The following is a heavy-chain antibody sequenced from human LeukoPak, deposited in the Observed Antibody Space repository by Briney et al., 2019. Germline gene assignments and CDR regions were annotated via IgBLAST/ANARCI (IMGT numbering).Heavy chain of an antibody. Sequence: SETLSLTCTVSGGSLSNFYWNWIRQPPGKGLEWIGYIYYSGSTNYNPSLKSRVTISVDTSKNQFSLKLSSVTAADTAVYYCARDRGSGWNNWFDPWGQGTLVTVSS. CDR2: IYYSGST. CDR3: ARDRGSGWNNWFDP. V-gene: IGHV4-59*01. CDR1: GGSLSNFY. J-gene: IGHJ5*02. D-gene: IGHD6-19*01.